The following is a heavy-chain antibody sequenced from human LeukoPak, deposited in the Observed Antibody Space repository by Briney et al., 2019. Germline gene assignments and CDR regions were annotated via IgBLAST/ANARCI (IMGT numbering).Heavy chain of an antibody. CDR1: GGSISSGDYY. D-gene: IGHD4-23*01. Sequence: SETLSLTCTVSGGSISSGDYYWSWIRQPPGKGLEWIGYIYYSGSTYYNPSLKSRVTISVDTSKNQFSLKLSSVTAADTAMYYCARGTDSGGNSLGYWGQGTLVTVSS. J-gene: IGHJ4*02. CDR2: IYYSGST. V-gene: IGHV4-30-4*08. CDR3: ARGTDSGGNSLGY.